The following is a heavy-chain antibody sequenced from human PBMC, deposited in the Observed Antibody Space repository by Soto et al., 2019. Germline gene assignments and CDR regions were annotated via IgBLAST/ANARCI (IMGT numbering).Heavy chain of an antibody. D-gene: IGHD3-22*01. CDR2: ISGSGRNT. CDR1: GFSFTSYA. CDR3: TTDPSYYDSSGRLLFDY. Sequence: GGSLRLSCAASGFSFTSYAMTWVRQTPGRGLEWVSGISGSGRNTFYADSVKGRFTVSRDNSRNTLYLQMNSLKTEDTAVYYCTTDPSYYDSSGRLLFDYWGQGTLVTVSS. V-gene: IGHV3-23*01. J-gene: IGHJ4*02.